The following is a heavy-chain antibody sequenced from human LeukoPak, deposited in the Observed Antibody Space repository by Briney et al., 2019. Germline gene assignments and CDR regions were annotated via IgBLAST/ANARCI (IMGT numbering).Heavy chain of an antibody. Sequence: ASVKVSCKASGYTFTGYYMHWVRQAPGQGLEWMGWINPNSGGTNYAQKFQGRVTVTRDTSISTAYMELSRLRSDDTAVYYCARGAVVVAATTFYYWGQGTLVTVSS. CDR2: INPNSGGT. V-gene: IGHV1-2*02. CDR1: GYTFTGYY. D-gene: IGHD2-15*01. CDR3: ARGAVVVAATTFYY. J-gene: IGHJ4*02.